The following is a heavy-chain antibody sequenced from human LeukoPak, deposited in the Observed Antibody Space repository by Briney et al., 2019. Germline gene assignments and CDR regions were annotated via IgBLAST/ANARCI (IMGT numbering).Heavy chain of an antibody. CDR1: GGTFSSYA. J-gene: IGHJ4*02. V-gene: IGHV1-69*05. D-gene: IGHD3-22*01. CDR2: IIPIFGTA. Sequence: SVKVSCKASGGTFSSYAISWVRQAPGQGLEWMGGIIPIFGTANYAQKFQGRATITTDESTSTAYMELSSLRSEDTAVYYCASSPYYYDSSGYYRGFDYWGQGTLVTVSS. CDR3: ASSPYYYDSSGYYRGFDY.